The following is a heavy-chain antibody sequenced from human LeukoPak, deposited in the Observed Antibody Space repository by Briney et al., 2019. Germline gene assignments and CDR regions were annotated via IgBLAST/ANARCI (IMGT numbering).Heavy chain of an antibody. V-gene: IGHV3-23*01. Sequence: PGGSLRLSCAASGFTFSSYAMSWVRQAPGKGLEWVSAISGSGGSTYYADSVKGRFTISRDNAKNSLYLQMNSLRAEDTAVYYCARDRFGVVITTYYFDYWGQGTLVTVSS. D-gene: IGHD3-3*01. CDR1: GFTFSSYA. CDR2: ISGSGGST. CDR3: ARDRFGVVITTYYFDY. J-gene: IGHJ4*02.